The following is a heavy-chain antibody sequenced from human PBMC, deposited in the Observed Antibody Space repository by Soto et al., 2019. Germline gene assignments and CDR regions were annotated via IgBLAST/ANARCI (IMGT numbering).Heavy chain of an antibody. J-gene: IGHJ6*02. Sequence: GGSLRLSCAASGFTFSSYEMNWVRHAPGKGLEWVSCISSSGSTIYYADSVKGRFTISRDNAKNSLYLQMNSLRAEDTAVYYCARAHSTSLYGMDVWGQGTTVTVAS. CDR2: ISSSGSTI. D-gene: IGHD2-2*01. CDR1: GFTFSSYE. CDR3: ARAHSTSLYGMDV. V-gene: IGHV3-48*03.